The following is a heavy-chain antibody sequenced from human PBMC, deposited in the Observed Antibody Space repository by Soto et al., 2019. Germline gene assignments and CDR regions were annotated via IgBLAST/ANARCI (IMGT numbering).Heavy chain of an antibody. D-gene: IGHD6-13*01. V-gene: IGHV3-23*01. CDR2: ISGSGGST. CDR1: GFTFSSYA. J-gene: IGHJ5*02. Sequence: SGGSLRLSCAASGFTFSSYAMSWVRQAPGKGLEWVSAISGSGGSTYYADSVKGRFTISRDNSKNTLYLQMNSLRAEDTAVYYCAKEAYSSSWYSFWFDPWGQGTLVTVSS. CDR3: AKEAYSSSWYSFWFDP.